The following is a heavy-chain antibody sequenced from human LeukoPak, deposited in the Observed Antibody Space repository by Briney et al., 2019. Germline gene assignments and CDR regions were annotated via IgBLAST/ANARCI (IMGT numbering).Heavy chain of an antibody. D-gene: IGHD3-10*01. V-gene: IGHV4-59*01. CDR1: GGSISSYY. CDR2: IYYSGST. CDR3: ARARSWFGELPWFDY. J-gene: IGHJ4*02. Sequence: SETLSLTCTVSGGSISSYYWSWIRQPPGKGLEWIGYIYYSGSTNYNPSLKSRVTISVDTSKNQFSLKLSSVTAADTAVYYCARARSWFGELPWFDYWGQGTLVTVSS.